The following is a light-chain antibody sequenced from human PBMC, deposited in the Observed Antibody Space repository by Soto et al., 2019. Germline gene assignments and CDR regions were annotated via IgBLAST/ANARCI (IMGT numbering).Light chain of an antibody. V-gene: IGKV1-5*03. J-gene: IGKJ1*01. CDR1: QSISSW. CDR3: QQYNTYPWT. Sequence: DIQMTQSPSTLSASVGDRVTITCRASQSISSWLAWYQQKPGKAPKVLIYKASSLESGVPSRFSGSGSVTEFTLTISSLQPDAFATYYCQQYNTYPWTYGQGTQVDIK. CDR2: KAS.